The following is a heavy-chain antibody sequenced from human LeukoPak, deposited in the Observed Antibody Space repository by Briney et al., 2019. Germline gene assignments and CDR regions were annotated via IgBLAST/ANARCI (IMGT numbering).Heavy chain of an antibody. V-gene: IGHV3-7*01. Sequence: PGGSLRLSCAASGFTLSCYGMSWVRQAPGKGLEWVADIKEDGRDKYYVDSVKGRFTISRDNAKNSLYLQMNSLRAEDTAVYYCATQGSTQALANFDYWGQGTLVTVSS. CDR2: IKEDGRDK. J-gene: IGHJ4*02. CDR3: ATQGSTQALANFDY. CDR1: GFTLSCYG. D-gene: IGHD3-10*01.